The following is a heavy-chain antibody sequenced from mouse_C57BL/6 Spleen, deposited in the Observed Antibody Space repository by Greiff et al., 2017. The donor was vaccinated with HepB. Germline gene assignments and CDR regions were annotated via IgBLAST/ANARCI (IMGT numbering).Heavy chain of an antibody. V-gene: IGHV1-9*01. CDR2: ILPGSGST. Sequence: VQLQQSGAELMKPGASVKLSCKATGYTFTGYWIEWVKQRPGHGLEWIGEILPGSGSTNYNEKFKGKATFTADTSSNTAYMQLSSLTTEDSAIYYCARGGLYYGSSYWYFDVWGTGTTVTVSS. J-gene: IGHJ1*03. CDR1: GYTFTGYW. D-gene: IGHD1-1*01. CDR3: ARGGLYYGSSYWYFDV.